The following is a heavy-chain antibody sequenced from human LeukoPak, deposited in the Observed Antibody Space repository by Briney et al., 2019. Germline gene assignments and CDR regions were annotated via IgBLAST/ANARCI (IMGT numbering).Heavy chain of an antibody. Sequence: GGSLRLSCAASGFTFSSYWMSWVRQAPGKGLEWVANIKQDGSEKYYVDSVKGRFTISRDNAKNSLYLQMNSLRAEDTAVYYCARDRLYYDSSGSFDYWGQGTLVTVSS. CDR1: GFTFSSYW. D-gene: IGHD3-22*01. CDR2: IKQDGSEK. V-gene: IGHV3-7*01. CDR3: ARDRLYYDSSGSFDY. J-gene: IGHJ4*02.